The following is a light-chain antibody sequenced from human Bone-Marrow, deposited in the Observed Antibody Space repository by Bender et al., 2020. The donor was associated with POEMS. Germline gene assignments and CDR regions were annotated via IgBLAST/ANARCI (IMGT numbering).Light chain of an antibody. CDR2: QDT. Sequence: QKKGESPVLVIYQDTKRPSGIPERFSGSNSGNTATLTISGTQAMDEADYYCQAWDTYSVIFGGGTKLTVL. J-gene: IGLJ2*01. CDR3: QAWDTYSVI. V-gene: IGLV3-1*01.